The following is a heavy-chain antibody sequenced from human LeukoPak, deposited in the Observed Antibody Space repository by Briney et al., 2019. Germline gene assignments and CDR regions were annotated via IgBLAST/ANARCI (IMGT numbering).Heavy chain of an antibody. Sequence: GGSLRLSCAASGFTFSSYPMSWVRQVPGKGLEWVSVISGSGDNTYYADSVKGRFTISRDNSKNTLYLEMNSLRAEDTAIYYCAREGPRGNSQFDYWGQGTLVTVSS. CDR1: GFTFSSYP. J-gene: IGHJ4*02. CDR3: AREGPRGNSQFDY. CDR2: ISGSGDNT. D-gene: IGHD2/OR15-2a*01. V-gene: IGHV3-23*01.